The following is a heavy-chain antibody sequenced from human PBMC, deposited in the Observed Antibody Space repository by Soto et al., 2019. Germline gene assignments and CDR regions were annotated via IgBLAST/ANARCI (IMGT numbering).Heavy chain of an antibody. J-gene: IGHJ6*02. D-gene: IGHD5-12*01. V-gene: IGHV4-34*01. Sequence: LTCAVYGGSFSGYYWSWIRQPPGNCLEWIGEINHSGSTNYNPSLKSRVTISVDTSKNQFSLKLSSVTAADTAVYYCARAYLRRSRYSGYEWNYYYYYGMDVWGQGTTVTVSS. CDR3: ARAYLRRSRYSGYEWNYYYYYGMDV. CDR2: INHSGST. CDR1: GGSFSGYY.